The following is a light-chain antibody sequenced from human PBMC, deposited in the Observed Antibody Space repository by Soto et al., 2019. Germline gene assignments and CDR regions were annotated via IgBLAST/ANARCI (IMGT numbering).Light chain of an antibody. V-gene: IGLV2-11*01. Sequence: QSALSQPRSVSGSPGQSVAVSCTGTSSDVGRYNHVSWYQHHPGKAPKLLVYDVTNRPSGVPDRFSGSKSGNTASLTISGLQTEDEADYYCCSYADSYTLVFGGGTQLTVL. CDR3: CSYADSYTLV. J-gene: IGLJ2*01. CDR1: SSDVGRYNH. CDR2: DVT.